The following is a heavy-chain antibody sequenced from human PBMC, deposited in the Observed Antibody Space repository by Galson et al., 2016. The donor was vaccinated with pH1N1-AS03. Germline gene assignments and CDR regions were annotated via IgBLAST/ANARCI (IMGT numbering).Heavy chain of an antibody. D-gene: IGHD4-17*01. CDR2: IIASVGIT. CDR1: GGTFSSYA. CDR3: ANRDYGFDY. Sequence: VSCKASGGTFSSYAISWVRQAPGQGLEWMGEIIASVGITSYAQKFQGRVTITADESTSTAYMELSSLRSEDTAVYYCANRDYGFDYWGQGTLVTVSS. V-gene: IGHV1-69*01. J-gene: IGHJ4*02.